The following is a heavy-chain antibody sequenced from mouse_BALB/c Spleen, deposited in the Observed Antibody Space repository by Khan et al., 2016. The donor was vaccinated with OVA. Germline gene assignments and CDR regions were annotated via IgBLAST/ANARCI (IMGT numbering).Heavy chain of an antibody. CDR1: GFSLTNYG. Sequence: QVQLQQSGPGLVQPSRSLSITCTVSGFSLTNYGVHWVRQSPGKGLEWLGVIWSGGSTDYNAAFISRLNNSKDNSKSQAFFKMNSLQANDTAIYYCARNYDYDEGLAYWGQGTLVTVSA. CDR2: IWSGGST. D-gene: IGHD2-4*01. V-gene: IGHV2-2*02. J-gene: IGHJ3*01. CDR3: ARNYDYDEGLAY.